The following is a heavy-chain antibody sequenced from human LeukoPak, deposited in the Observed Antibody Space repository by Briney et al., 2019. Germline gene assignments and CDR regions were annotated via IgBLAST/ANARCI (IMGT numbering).Heavy chain of an antibody. CDR1: GYTFTCYA. CDR3: AREEREIFAIPLPYGMDV. CDR2: INAGNGNT. Sequence: ASVTVSCKASGYTFTCYAMHWVRQAPGQRLEWMGWINAGNGNTKYSQKFQGRVTITRDTSASTAYMELSSLRSEDTAVYYCAREEREIFAIPLPYGMDVWGQGTTVTVSS. V-gene: IGHV1-3*01. D-gene: IGHD3-3*01. J-gene: IGHJ6*02.